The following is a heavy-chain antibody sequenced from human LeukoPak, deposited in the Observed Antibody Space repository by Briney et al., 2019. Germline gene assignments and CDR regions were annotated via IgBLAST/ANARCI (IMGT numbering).Heavy chain of an antibody. CDR3: ARAPCGGDCYSGYYYYYMDV. V-gene: IGHV3-53*01. Sequence: PGGSLRLSCAASGFTVSSSYMSWVRQAPGKGLEWVSVIYSGGNTYYADSVKGRFTISRDYSKNTLYLQMNSLRAEDTAVYYCARAPCGGDCYSGYYYYYMDVWGNGTTVTVSS. CDR2: IYSGGNT. D-gene: IGHD2-21*01. CDR1: GFTVSSSY. J-gene: IGHJ6*03.